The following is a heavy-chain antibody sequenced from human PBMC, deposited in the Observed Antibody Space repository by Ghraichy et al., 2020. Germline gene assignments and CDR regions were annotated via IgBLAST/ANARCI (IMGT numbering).Heavy chain of an antibody. V-gene: IGHV3-7*01. J-gene: IGHJ2*01. CDR2: IKQDGSEK. CDR1: GFTFSSYW. D-gene: IGHD6-6*01. CDR3: VRDGPAARRTYWYFDL. Sequence: GGSLRLSCAASGFTFSSYWMSWVRQTPGKGLEWVANIKQDGSEKDYVDSVKGRFTISRDNAKNSLDLQMNTLRAEDTAVYYCVRDGPAARRTYWYFDLWGRGTLVTVSS.